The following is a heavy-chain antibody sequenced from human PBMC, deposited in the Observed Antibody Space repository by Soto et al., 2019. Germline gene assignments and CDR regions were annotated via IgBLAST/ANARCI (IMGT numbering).Heavy chain of an antibody. CDR3: VRGQPHRITIFEVVIRSYDYGMDV. CDR1: GGSITGYY. J-gene: IGHJ6*02. CDR2: INYRGSS. Sequence: SETMSLTCAVYGGSITGYYWTWIRQTPGKGLEWIGEINYRGSSYYNPSLESRISMAVDTSKNQFSLKLRSVTAADTAVYFCVRGQPHRITIFEVVIRSYDYGMDVWGQGTTVTVSS. V-gene: IGHV4-34*01. D-gene: IGHD3-3*02.